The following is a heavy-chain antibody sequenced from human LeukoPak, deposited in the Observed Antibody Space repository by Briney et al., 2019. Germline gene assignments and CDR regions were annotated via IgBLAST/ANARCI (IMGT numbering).Heavy chain of an antibody. CDR1: DDSIDSVSYY. CDR3: ARDGGLAITGHAALHI. V-gene: IGHV4-61*02. D-gene: IGHD3-16*01. CDR2: IHSSGTS. Sequence: SQTLSLTCTVSDDSIDSVSYYWHWIRQPAGKGLEWIGRIHSSGTSNSNPSLKSRVTMSVDTSKKEFSLKVGSVTAADTPTYFCARDGGLAITGHAALHIWGPGTTVIVSS. J-gene: IGHJ3*02.